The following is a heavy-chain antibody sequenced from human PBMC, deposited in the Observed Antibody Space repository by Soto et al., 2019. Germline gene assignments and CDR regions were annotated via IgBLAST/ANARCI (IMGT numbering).Heavy chain of an antibody. J-gene: IGHJ4*02. CDR2: IWYDGSNK. D-gene: IGHD6-13*01. CDR1: GFTFSSYG. V-gene: IGHV3-33*01. CDR3: ARAFLDGRYSSSALGY. Sequence: QVQLVESGGGVVQPGRSLRLSCAASGFTFSSYGMHWVRQAPGKGLEWVAVIWYDGSNKYYADSVKGRFTISRDNSKNTLDLQMNSLRAEDTAVYYCARAFLDGRYSSSALGYWGQGTLVTVSS.